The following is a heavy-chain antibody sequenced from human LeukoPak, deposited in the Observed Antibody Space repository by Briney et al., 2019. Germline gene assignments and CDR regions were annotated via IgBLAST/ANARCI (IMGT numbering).Heavy chain of an antibody. CDR3: ARVDYYGSGSYL. Sequence: SETLSLTCTVSGGSISSGSYYWSWIRQPAGKGLEWIGRIYTSGSTNYNPSLKSRVTISVDTSKNQFSLKLSSVTAADTAVYYCARVDYYGSGSYLWGQGTLVTVSS. V-gene: IGHV4-61*02. CDR2: IYTSGST. CDR1: GGSISSGSYY. D-gene: IGHD3-10*01. J-gene: IGHJ4*02.